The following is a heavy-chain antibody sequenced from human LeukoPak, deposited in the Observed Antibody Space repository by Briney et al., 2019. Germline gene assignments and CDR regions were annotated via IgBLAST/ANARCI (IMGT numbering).Heavy chain of an antibody. CDR1: GYTFTSYY. CDR3: AGASSSLRYFDWLPLDF. J-gene: IGHJ4*02. Sequence: GASVKVSCKASGYTFTSYYMHWVRQAPGQGLEWMGWINPNSGGTNYAQKFQGRVTMTSDTSISTAYMDLSRLTSDDTAVYYCAGASSSLRYFDWLPLDFWGQGTLVSVSS. V-gene: IGHV1-2*02. CDR2: INPNSGGT. D-gene: IGHD3-9*01.